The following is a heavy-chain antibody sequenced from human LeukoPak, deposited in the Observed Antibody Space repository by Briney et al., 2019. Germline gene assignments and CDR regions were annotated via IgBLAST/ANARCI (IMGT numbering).Heavy chain of an antibody. V-gene: IGHV4-61*01. CDR1: GGSVSSGSYY. D-gene: IGHD1-26*01. CDR2: IYYSGST. Sequence: SETLSLTCTVSGGSVSSGSYYWSWIRQPPGTGLEWIGYIYYSGSTNYNPSLKSRVTISVDTSKNQFSLKLSSVTAADTAVYYCASGELLPDHFDYWGQGTLDTVSS. J-gene: IGHJ4*02. CDR3: ASGELLPDHFDY.